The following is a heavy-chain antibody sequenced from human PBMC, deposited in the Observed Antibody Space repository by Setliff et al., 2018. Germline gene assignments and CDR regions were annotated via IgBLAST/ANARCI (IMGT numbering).Heavy chain of an antibody. Sequence: GASVKVSCKASGYTLSHSGITWVRQAPGQGLEWMGWISVYSGNTNYAQKLQGRVTMTTDASTNTAYMELRGLTSDDTAVYYCSRLVRYCSRTTCQTASGAELWGQGTLVTVSS. V-gene: IGHV1-18*01. CDR3: SRLVRYCSRTTCQTASGAEL. CDR1: GYTLSHSG. CDR2: ISVYSGNT. J-gene: IGHJ4*02. D-gene: IGHD2-2*01.